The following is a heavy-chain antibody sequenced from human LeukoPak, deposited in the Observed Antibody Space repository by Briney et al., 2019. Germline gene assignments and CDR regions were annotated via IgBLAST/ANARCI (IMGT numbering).Heavy chain of an antibody. CDR1: GFTFSSYA. CDR2: ISGSGIST. D-gene: IGHD6-13*01. J-gene: IGHJ3*02. Sequence: WGSLRLSCAASGFTFSSYAMSWVRQVPGKGLEWVSGISGSGISTYYADSVKGRFTFSRDNSKNTLYLQMNSLRAEDTAVYFCAKDRVTAAGDDAFDIWGQGTMVTVSS. CDR3: AKDRVTAAGDDAFDI. V-gene: IGHV3-23*01.